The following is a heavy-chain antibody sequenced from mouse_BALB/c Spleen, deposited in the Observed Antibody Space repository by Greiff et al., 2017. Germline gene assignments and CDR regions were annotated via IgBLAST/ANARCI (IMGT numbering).Heavy chain of an antibody. CDR2: INPYYGST. Sequence: VQLQQTGPELVKPGASVKISCKASGYSFTDYIMLWVKQSHGKSLEWIGNINPYYGSTSYNLKFKGKATLTVDKSSSTAYMQLNSLTSEDSAVYYCAREGDFDYWGQGTTLTVSS. V-gene: IGHV1-39*01. J-gene: IGHJ2*01. CDR3: AREGDFDY. CDR1: GYSFTDYI.